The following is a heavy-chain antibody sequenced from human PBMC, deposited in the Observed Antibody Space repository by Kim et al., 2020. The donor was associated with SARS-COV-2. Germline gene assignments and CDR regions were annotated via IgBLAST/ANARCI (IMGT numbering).Heavy chain of an antibody. J-gene: IGHJ3*02. Sequence: GGSLRLSCAASGFTFSSYSMNWVRQAPGKGLEWVSSISSSSSYIYYADSVKGRFTISRDNAKNSLYLQMNSLRAEDTAVYYCARDPVAGIGDAFDIWGQGTMVTVSS. CDR3: ARDPVAGIGDAFDI. V-gene: IGHV3-21*01. CDR1: GFTFSSYS. D-gene: IGHD6-19*01. CDR2: ISSSSSYI.